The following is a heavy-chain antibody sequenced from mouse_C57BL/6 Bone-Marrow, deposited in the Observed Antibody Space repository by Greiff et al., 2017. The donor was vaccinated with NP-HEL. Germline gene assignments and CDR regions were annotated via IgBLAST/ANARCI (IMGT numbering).Heavy chain of an antibody. CDR1: GISITTGNYR. CDR2: IYYSGTI. J-gene: IGHJ4*01. CDR3: ARGGLDSSGPYYAMDY. V-gene: IGHV3-5*01. D-gene: IGHD3-2*02. Sequence: EVQLQESGPGLVKPSQTVFLTCTVTGISITTGNYRWSWIRQFPGNKLEWIGYIYYSGTITYNPSLTSRTTITRDTPKNQFFLEMNSLTAEDTATYYCARGGLDSSGPYYAMDYWGQGTSVTVSS.